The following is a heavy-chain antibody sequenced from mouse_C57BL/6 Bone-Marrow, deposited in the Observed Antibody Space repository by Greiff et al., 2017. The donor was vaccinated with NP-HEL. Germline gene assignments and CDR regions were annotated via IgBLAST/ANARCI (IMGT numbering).Heavy chain of an antibody. D-gene: IGHD1-1*01. V-gene: IGHV1-50*01. CDR2: IDPSDSYT. CDR3: ASCYYGSSYLY. J-gene: IGHJ2*01. Sequence: VQLQQPGAELVKPGASVKLSCKASGYTFTSYWMQWVKQRPGQGLEWIGEIDPSDSYTNYNQKFKGKATLTVDTSSSTAYMQLSSLTSEDSAVYYCASCYYGSSYLYWGQGTTLTVSS. CDR1: GYTFTSYW.